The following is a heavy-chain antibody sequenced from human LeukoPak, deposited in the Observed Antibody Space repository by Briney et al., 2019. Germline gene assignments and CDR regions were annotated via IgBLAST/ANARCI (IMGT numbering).Heavy chain of an antibody. CDR1: GYTFTGYY. V-gene: IGHV1-18*04. J-gene: IGHJ4*02. CDR3: VLGDILTGYWAEYFPY. CDR2: ISGHNGNT. Sequence: ASVKVSCKASGYTFTGYYMHWVRQAPGQGLEWMGWISGHNGNTNYAHKFQGRVSMTTDTPTRTAYMELKSLRSDDTAVYYCVLGDILTGYWAEYFPYWGQGTLVTVSS. D-gene: IGHD3-9*01.